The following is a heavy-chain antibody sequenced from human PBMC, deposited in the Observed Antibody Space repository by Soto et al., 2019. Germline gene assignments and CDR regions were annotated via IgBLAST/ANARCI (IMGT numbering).Heavy chain of an antibody. CDR1: GYTFTSYD. CDR3: ARERTGTTSMDV. CDR2: MNPNSGNT. V-gene: IGHV1-8*01. D-gene: IGHD1-1*01. J-gene: IGHJ6*02. Sequence: QVQLVQSGAEVKKPGASVKVSCKASGYTFTSYDINWVRQATGQGLEWMGWMNPNSGNTGYAQKFRGRVTMTRNTSMSTAYMELSSLRSEETAVYYCARERTGTTSMDVWGQGTTVTVSS.